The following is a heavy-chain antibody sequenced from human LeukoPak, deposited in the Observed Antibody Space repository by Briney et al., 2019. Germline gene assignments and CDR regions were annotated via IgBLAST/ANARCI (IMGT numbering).Heavy chain of an antibody. D-gene: IGHD3-22*01. Sequence: SETLSLTCAVYGGSFSGYYWSWIRQPPGKGLEWIGEINHSGSTNYNPSLKSRVTISVNTSKSQFSLKLNSMTAADTAVYYCAGGAQTYYDKAPVDYWGQGTLVTVSS. CDR3: AGGAQTYYDKAPVDY. CDR2: INHSGST. J-gene: IGHJ4*02. V-gene: IGHV4-34*01. CDR1: GGSFSGYY.